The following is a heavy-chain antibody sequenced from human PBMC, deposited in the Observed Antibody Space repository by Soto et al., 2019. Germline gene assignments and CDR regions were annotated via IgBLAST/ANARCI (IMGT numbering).Heavy chain of an antibody. CDR2: VNSDGSST. V-gene: IGHV3-74*01. D-gene: IGHD6-19*01. J-gene: IGHJ2*01. CDR3: ARCIVVASRVCYFDL. CDR1: GFTFRSYW. Sequence: EVQLVESGGGSVQPGGSLRLSCAASGFTFRSYWMYWVRQAPGEGLVWVSYVNSDGSSTSYADYVKGRFAISRDNAKNTLYLQMNCLRDEDTAVYYCARCIVVASRVCYFDLWGRGTVVTVSS.